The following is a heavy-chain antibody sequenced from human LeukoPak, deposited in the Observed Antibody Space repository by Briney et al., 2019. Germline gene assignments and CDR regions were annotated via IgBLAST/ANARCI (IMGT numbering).Heavy chain of an antibody. D-gene: IGHD6-19*01. J-gene: IGHJ5*02. CDR1: GGSISSYY. Sequence: SETLSLTCTVSGGSISSYYWSWIRQPPGKGLEWIGYIYYSGSTNYNPPLKSRVTISVDTSKNQFSLKLSSVTAADTAVYYCARDWRRSSGWYLGDWFDPWGQGTLVTVSS. V-gene: IGHV4-59*01. CDR2: IYYSGST. CDR3: ARDWRRSSGWYLGDWFDP.